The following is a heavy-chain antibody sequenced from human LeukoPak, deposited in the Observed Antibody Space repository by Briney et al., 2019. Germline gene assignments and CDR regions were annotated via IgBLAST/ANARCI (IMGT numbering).Heavy chain of an antibody. CDR1: GGSISSYY. V-gene: IGHV4-4*07. D-gene: IGHD4-23*01. CDR3: AKKPNSLYYFDY. Sequence: SETLSLTCTVSGGSISSYYWSWIRQPAGKGLEWIGRIYTSGSTNYNPSLKSRVTMSVDTSKNRVSLELSSVTAVGTAVYYCAKKPNSLYYFDYWGQGTLVTVSS. J-gene: IGHJ4*02. CDR2: IYTSGST.